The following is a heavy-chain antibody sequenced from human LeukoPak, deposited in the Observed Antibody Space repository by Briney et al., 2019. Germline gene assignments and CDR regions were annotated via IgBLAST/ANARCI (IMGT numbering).Heavy chain of an antibody. D-gene: IGHD3-10*01. CDR1: GGSISSYY. Sequence: KASETLSLTCTVSGGSISSYYWSWIRQPPGRGLEWIGYIYYSGSTNYNPSLKSRVTMSVDTSKNQFSLKLSSVTAADTAVYYCARGEFRGWFDPWGQGTLVTVSS. CDR2: IYYSGST. CDR3: ARGEFRGWFDP. J-gene: IGHJ5*02. V-gene: IGHV4-59*12.